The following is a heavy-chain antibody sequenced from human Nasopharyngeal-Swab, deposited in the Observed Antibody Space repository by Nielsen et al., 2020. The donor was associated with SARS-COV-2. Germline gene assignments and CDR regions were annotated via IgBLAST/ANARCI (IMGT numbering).Heavy chain of an antibody. CDR3: ARGSSLVSFDY. Sequence: SLKISCAASGFKFDDHAMHWVRQTPGKGLEWVSHISRNSGSIGYAASVRGRFTISRDNAKNSVYLQMKSLRGEDTAVFYCARGSSLVSFDYWGQGTLVTVSS. J-gene: IGHJ4*02. CDR2: ISRNSGSI. D-gene: IGHD6-13*01. CDR1: GFKFDDHA. V-gene: IGHV3-9*01.